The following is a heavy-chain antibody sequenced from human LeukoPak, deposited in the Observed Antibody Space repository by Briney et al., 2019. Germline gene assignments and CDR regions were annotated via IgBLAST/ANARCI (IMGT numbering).Heavy chain of an antibody. CDR1: GGSISSYY. CDR2: IYHSGST. J-gene: IGHJ4*02. V-gene: IGHV4-38-2*02. Sequence: SETLSLTCTVSGGSISSYYWSWIRQPPGKGLEWIGSIYHSGSTYYNPSLKSRVTISVDTSKNQFSLNLKSVTAADTAMYYCARDGVVTMELDYWGQGTLVTVSS. D-gene: IGHD3-3*01. CDR3: ARDGVVTMELDY.